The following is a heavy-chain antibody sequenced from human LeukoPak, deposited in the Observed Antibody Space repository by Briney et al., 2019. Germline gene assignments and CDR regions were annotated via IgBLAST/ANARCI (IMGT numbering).Heavy chain of an antibody. CDR2: SKSNTDDGTT. CDR1: GFTFNNAW. D-gene: IGHD2-21*01. V-gene: IGHV3-15*01. CDR3: ATEVMWGVPLYV. Sequence: GGSLSLSCAASGFTFNNAWMRWVRQAPGKGLEWVGLSKSNTDDGTTDNASPVNGIFTMSSKASRHSLYLQMDSLTAEDTAVYFCATEVMWGVPLYVWGQGTMVSAST. J-gene: IGHJ4*02.